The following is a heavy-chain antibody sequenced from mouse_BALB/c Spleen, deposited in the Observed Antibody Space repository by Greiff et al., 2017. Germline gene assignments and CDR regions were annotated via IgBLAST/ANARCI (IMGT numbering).Heavy chain of an antibody. CDR3: ARRREMDY. Sequence: DVKLVESGGDLVKPGGSLKLSCAASGFTFSSYGMSWVRQTPDKRLEWVATISSGGSYTYYPDSVKGRFTISRDNAKNTLYLQMSSLKSEDTAMYYCARRREMDYWGQGTSVTVSS. V-gene: IGHV5-6*02. CDR2: ISSGGSYT. J-gene: IGHJ4*01. CDR1: GFTFSSYG.